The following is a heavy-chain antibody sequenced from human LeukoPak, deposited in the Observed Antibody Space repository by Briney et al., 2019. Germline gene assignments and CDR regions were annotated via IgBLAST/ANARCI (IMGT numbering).Heavy chain of an antibody. J-gene: IGHJ4*02. CDR1: GYSISSGYY. Sequence: SETLSLTCAVSGYSISSGYYWCWIRQPPGKGLEWIGSIYHSGSTYYNPSLKSRVTISVDTSKNQFSLKLSSVTAADTAVYYCARAIAAAGTGDYWGQGTLVTVSS. CDR2: IYHSGST. V-gene: IGHV4-38-2*01. CDR3: ARAIAAAGTGDY. D-gene: IGHD6-13*01.